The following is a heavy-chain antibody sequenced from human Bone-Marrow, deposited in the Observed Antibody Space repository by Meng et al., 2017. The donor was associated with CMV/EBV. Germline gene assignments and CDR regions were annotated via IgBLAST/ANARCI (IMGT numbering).Heavy chain of an antibody. CDR1: GFTFNNYA. D-gene: IGHD6-6*01. Sequence: GESLKISCATSGFTFNNYAMTWVRQAPGMGLEWVSTISESGNSAYYAASVKGRFTFSRDNSKYTLYLQMNSLRAEDTAIYYCAKQARYRSSYPYFDSRGQGALVTVSS. CDR2: ISESGNSA. V-gene: IGHV3-23*01. CDR3: AKQARYRSSYPYFDS. J-gene: IGHJ4*02.